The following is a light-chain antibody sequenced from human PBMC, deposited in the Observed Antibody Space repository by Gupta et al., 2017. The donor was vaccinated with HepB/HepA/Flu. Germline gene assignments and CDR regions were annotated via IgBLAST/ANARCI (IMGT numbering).Light chain of an antibody. Sequence: DIQLTQSPSSLSASVGDSVTIACRASETIDTYLNWYQQKPGKAPRLLIYNAVTLKSGVPSRFSGDGSGTDFTLTSNNVQPEDFAIYYCQQIKIPRTFGQGTKVEI. CDR3: QQIKIPRT. V-gene: IGKV1-39*01. J-gene: IGKJ1*01. CDR2: NAV. CDR1: ETIDTY.